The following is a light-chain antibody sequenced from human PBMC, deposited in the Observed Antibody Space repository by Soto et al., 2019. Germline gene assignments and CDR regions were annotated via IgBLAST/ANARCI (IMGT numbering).Light chain of an antibody. CDR3: QQLLSYTIT. CDR2: AAS. CDR1: QGISSY. Sequence: DIQLTQSPSFRSSSLGDRVTITCRASQGISSYLAWYQQKPGKAPKPLIYAASTLQSGVPLRFSGSGSGTSFTLTISSLQHEDFATYYCQQLLSYTITFGQGTRLEI. J-gene: IGKJ5*01. V-gene: IGKV1-9*01.